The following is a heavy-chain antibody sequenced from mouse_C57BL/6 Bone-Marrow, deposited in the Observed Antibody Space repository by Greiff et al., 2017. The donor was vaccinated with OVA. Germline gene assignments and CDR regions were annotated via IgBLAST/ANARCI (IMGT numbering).Heavy chain of an antibody. V-gene: IGHV1-64*01. CDR1: GYTFTSYW. Sequence: QVQLQQPGAELVKPGASVKLSCKASGYTFTSYWMHWVKQRPGQGLEWIGMIHPNSGSTNYNEKFKSKATLTVDKSSSTAYMQLSSLTSEDSAVYYCAAYYGSSYVFDYWGQGTTLTVSP. D-gene: IGHD1-1*01. CDR2: IHPNSGST. J-gene: IGHJ2*01. CDR3: AAYYGSSYVFDY.